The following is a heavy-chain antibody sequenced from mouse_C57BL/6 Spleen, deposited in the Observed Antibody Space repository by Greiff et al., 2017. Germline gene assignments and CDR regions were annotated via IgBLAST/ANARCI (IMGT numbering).Heavy chain of an antibody. D-gene: IGHD2-3*01. Sequence: QVQLKQSGAELVRPGSSVKLSCKASGYTFTSYWMHWVKQRPIQGLEWIGNIDPSDSETHYNQKFKDKATLTVDKSSSTAYMQLSSLTSEDSAVYYCARGDDGYYEGYFDVWGTGTTVTVSS. V-gene: IGHV1-52*01. CDR2: IDPSDSET. J-gene: IGHJ1*03. CDR1: GYTFTSYW. CDR3: ARGDDGYYEGYFDV.